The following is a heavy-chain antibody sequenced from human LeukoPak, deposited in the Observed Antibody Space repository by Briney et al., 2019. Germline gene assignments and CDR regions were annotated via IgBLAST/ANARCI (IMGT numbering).Heavy chain of an antibody. V-gene: IGHV5-51*01. J-gene: IGHJ4*02. Sequence: GESLKISCQGSGYTFTSHWTIWVRQMPGKGLEWMGIIYPGDSETRYSPSFQGHVTISADKSISTAYLQWSSLKASDTAIYYCARRMDTPSVDYWGQGTLVTVSS. CDR2: IYPGDSET. CDR3: ARRMDTPSVDY. D-gene: IGHD5-18*01. CDR1: GYTFTSHW.